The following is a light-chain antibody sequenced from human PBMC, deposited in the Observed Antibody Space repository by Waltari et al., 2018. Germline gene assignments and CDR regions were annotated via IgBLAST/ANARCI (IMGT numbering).Light chain of an antibody. J-gene: IGLJ3*02. Sequence: QSVLTQPPSVSGAPGQRVTVSCTGSSSNIGAGYAVHWYQTLPGTAPEPPISANNDRPPGVPVRFSGSKSGTSASLAITGLQADDEADYYCQSYDTSLSGSNWVFGGGTKLTVL. CDR2: ANN. CDR3: QSYDTSLSGSNWV. CDR1: SSNIGAGYA. V-gene: IGLV1-40*01.